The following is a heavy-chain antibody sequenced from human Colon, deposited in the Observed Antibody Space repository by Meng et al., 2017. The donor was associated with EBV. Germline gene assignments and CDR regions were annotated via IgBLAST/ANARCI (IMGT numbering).Heavy chain of an antibody. CDR2: IYYSGST. CDR3: ARVSSGWDYFDY. CDR1: GGSVSSGCYY. Sequence: QVQLQESGPGLVKPSQTLSLPCPVSGGSVSSGCYYGTWIRQHPGKGLEWFGHIYYSGSTFYNPSLKRRVIISIDTSKNQFSLNLRSVTAADTAVYYCARVSSGWDYFDYWGQGTLVTVSS. V-gene: IGHV4-31*03. J-gene: IGHJ4*02. D-gene: IGHD6-19*01.